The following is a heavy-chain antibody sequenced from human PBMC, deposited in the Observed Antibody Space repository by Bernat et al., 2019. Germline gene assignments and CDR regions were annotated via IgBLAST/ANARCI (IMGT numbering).Heavy chain of an antibody. V-gene: IGHV3-7*03. D-gene: IGHD6-13*01. J-gene: IGHJ4*02. CDR3: ARVDSTSWYSRDY. Sequence: EVQLVESGGGLVQPGGSLRLSCAASGFTFSSYWMNWVHQAPGKGLEWVANIKEDGSEKYYVDSVKGRFIISRDNAKNSLYLQMNSLRAEDTAVYYCARVDSTSWYSRDYWGQGTLVTVPS. CDR1: GFTFSSYW. CDR2: IKEDGSEK.